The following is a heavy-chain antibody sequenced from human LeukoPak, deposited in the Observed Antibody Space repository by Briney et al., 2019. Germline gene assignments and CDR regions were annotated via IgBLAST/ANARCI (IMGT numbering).Heavy chain of an antibody. J-gene: IGHJ4*02. Sequence: SETLSLTCTVSGGSINSYYWSWIRQPAGKGLEWIGRIYSSGSTNYNPSLKSRVSMSVDTSKNQFSLKLTSVTAADTAVYYCVRGGKATVVTMWGQGILVTVSS. D-gene: IGHD4-23*01. CDR2: IYSSGST. V-gene: IGHV4-4*07. CDR1: GGSINSYY. CDR3: VRGGKATVVTM.